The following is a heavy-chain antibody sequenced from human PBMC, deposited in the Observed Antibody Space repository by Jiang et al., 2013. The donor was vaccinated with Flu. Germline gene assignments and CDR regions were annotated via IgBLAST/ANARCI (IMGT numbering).Heavy chain of an antibody. CDR2: TYFRSKWYD. CDR3: ARGLYSGNYYYHDY. Sequence: QTLSLTCAISGDSVSSNSAAWTWIRQSPSRGLEWLGRTYFRSKWYDDYAPSVASRLTIILDTSKNQFSLQMSSVTPEDTAVYYCARGLYSGNYYYHDYWGPGTLVTVSS. V-gene: IGHV6-1*01. CDR1: GDSVSSNSAA. J-gene: IGHJ4*02. D-gene: IGHD1-26*01.